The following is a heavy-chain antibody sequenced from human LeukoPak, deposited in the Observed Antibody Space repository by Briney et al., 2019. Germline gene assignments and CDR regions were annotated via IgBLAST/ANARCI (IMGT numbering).Heavy chain of an antibody. J-gene: IGHJ4*02. CDR1: GFTFDDYT. Sequence: PGRSLRLSCAASGFTFDDYTMHWVRQAPGKGLEWVSLISWDGGSTYYADSVKGRFTISRDNAKNSLYLQMNSLRAEDTAVYYCASLARGGDYWGQGTLVTVSS. CDR2: ISWDGGST. CDR3: ASLARGGDY. D-gene: IGHD3-10*01. V-gene: IGHV3-43*01.